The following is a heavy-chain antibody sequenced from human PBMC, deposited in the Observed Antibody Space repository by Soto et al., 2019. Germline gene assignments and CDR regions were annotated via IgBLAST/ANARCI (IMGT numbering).Heavy chain of an antibody. CDR2: ISAYNGNT. J-gene: IGHJ4*02. CDR1: GYTFSSYG. Sequence: QVQLVQSGAEVKKPGALVKVSCKASGYTFSSYGISWVRQAPGQGLEWMGWISAYNGNTEYAQKVQGRVTMTTDTSTSTAYMELRSLRSDDTAVYYCVRDAGSSGWHWGFDYWGQGTLVTVFS. V-gene: IGHV1-18*01. D-gene: IGHD6-19*01. CDR3: VRDAGSSGWHWGFDY.